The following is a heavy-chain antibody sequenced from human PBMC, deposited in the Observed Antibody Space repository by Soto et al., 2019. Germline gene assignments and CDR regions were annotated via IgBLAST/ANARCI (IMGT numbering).Heavy chain of an antibody. J-gene: IGHJ6*02. V-gene: IGHV1-3*02. CDR3: ARVSYSDALDV. D-gene: IGHD4-17*01. CDR2: SNGVNGFT. Sequence: QVQLVQSGAEVRTPGASVKISCKASGYTFSSYAVQWVRQAPGQRLEWVGWSNGVNGFTKFSPELQDRVTITRDKAASTIYMDLSSLTSDDTAVYYCARVSYSDALDVWGQGTTVTVSS. CDR1: GYTFSSYA.